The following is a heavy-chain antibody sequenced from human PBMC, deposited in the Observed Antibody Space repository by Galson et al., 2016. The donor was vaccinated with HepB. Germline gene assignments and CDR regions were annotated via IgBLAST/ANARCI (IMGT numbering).Heavy chain of an antibody. CDR2: INSDGSSR. V-gene: IGHV3-74*01. Sequence: SLRLSCAASGFSFNTFWMHWVRQAPGRGLVWVSRINSDGSSRSDADSVKGRFTISRDKAQNTLFLQMNSLRAEDTAVYYCERRYSWGAFDLWGQGTVVTVSS. CDR3: ERRYSWGAFDL. CDR1: GFSFNTFW. D-gene: IGHD5-12*01. J-gene: IGHJ3*01.